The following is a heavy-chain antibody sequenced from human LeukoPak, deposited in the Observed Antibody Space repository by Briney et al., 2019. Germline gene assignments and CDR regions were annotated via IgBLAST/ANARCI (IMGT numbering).Heavy chain of an antibody. Sequence: ASVKVSCKASGYTFTGYYMHWVRQAPGQGLEWMGWINPNSGGTNYAQKFQGRVTMTRDTSISTAYMELSRLRSDDTAVYYCASFTVVTPDYHYYGMDVWGQGTTVTVSS. CDR2: INPNSGGT. D-gene: IGHD4-23*01. J-gene: IGHJ6*02. CDR3: ASFTVVTPDYHYYGMDV. V-gene: IGHV1-2*02. CDR1: GYTFTGYY.